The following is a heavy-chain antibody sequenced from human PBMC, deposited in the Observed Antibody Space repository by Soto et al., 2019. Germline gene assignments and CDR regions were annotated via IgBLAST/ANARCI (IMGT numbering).Heavy chain of an antibody. CDR1: GFTFSNYA. D-gene: IGHD1-1*01. CDR3: ARDRNAAGSDY. CDR2: ISSGSTNI. V-gene: IGHV3-48*04. Sequence: EVQLVESGGGLVQPGGSLRLSCAASGFTFSNYAMDWVRQAPGKGLEWISYISSGSTNIFYADSVKGRFTVSRDNAKNSVYLQMDSLRAEDTAVYYCARDRNAAGSDYWGQGTLVTVSS. J-gene: IGHJ4*02.